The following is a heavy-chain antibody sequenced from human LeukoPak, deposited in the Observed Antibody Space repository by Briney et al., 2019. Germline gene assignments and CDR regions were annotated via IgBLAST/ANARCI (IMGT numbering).Heavy chain of an antibody. CDR2: TFYRSKWYN. Sequence: KPSQTLSLTCAISGDCVSNNSAAWTWIRQSPSRGLEWLGRTFYRSKWYNEYAASVKSRMTINPDTPKNQFSLQLNSVTPEDTAVYYCANFYCGGGGCRLVSWGEGTLVTVSS. CDR3: ANFYCGGGGCRLVS. V-gene: IGHV6-1*01. CDR1: GDCVSNNSAA. J-gene: IGHJ4*02. D-gene: IGHD2-15*01.